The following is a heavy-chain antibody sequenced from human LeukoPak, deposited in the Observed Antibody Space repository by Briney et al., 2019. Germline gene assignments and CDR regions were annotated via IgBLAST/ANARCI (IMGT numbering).Heavy chain of an antibody. V-gene: IGHV1-2*02. D-gene: IGHD6-13*01. CDR1: GYTFTGYY. CDR2: INPNSGGT. CDR3: ATGPGEQQLASPFDI. J-gene: IGHJ3*02. Sequence: ASVKVSCKASGYTFTGYYMHWVRQAPGQGLEWMGWINPNSGGTNYAQKFQGRVTMTRDTSISTAYMELSRLRSDDTAVYYCATGPGEQQLASPFDIWGQGTMVTVSS.